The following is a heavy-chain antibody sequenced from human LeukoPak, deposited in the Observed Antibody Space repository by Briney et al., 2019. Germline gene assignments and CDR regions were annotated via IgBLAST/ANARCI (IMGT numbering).Heavy chain of an antibody. V-gene: IGHV3-30*04. CDR3: AKDPVSAAGGY. CDR1: GFTFSSYA. D-gene: IGHD6-13*01. Sequence: PGRSLRLSCAASGFTFSSYAMHWVRQAPGKGLEWVAVISYDGSNKNYADSVKGRFTISGDNSKNTLYLQMNSLRAEDTSVYYCAKDPVSAAGGYWGQGTLVTVSS. J-gene: IGHJ4*02. CDR2: ISYDGSNK.